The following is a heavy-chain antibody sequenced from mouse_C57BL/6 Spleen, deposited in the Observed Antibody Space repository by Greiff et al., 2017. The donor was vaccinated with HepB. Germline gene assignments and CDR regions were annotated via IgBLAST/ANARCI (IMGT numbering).Heavy chain of an antibody. V-gene: IGHV1-55*01. D-gene: IGHD1-1*01. J-gene: IGHJ1*03. CDR1: GYTFTSYW. Sequence: QVQLQQPGAELVKPGASVKMSCKASGYTFTSYWITWVKQRPGQGLEWIGDIYPGSGSTNYNEKFKSKATLTVDTSSSTAYMQLSSLTSEDSAVYYCARDYHYYGSSYGYFDVWGTGTTVTVSS. CDR2: IYPGSGST. CDR3: ARDYHYYGSSYGYFDV.